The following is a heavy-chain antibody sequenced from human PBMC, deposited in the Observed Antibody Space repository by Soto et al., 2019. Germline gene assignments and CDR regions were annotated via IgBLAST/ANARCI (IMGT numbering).Heavy chain of an antibody. D-gene: IGHD5-18*01. Sequence: QVQLVQSGAEVKKPGSSVKVSCKASGGTFSSYAISWVRQAPGQGLEWMGGIITIVGTANYAQKFQGRVTITADESTSTAYMELSSLRSEDTAVYCCASSLYSYGPNDYWGQGTLVTVSS. CDR3: ASSLYSYGPNDY. CDR2: IITIVGTA. J-gene: IGHJ4*02. CDR1: GGTFSSYA. V-gene: IGHV1-69*01.